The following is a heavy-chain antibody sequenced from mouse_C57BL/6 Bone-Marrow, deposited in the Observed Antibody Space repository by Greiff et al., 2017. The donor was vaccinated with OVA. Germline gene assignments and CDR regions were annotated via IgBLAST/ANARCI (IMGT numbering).Heavy chain of an antibody. CDR3: ARRDYYGSSYPDFDY. D-gene: IGHD1-1*01. J-gene: IGHJ2*01. Sequence: QVQLQQPGAELVKPGASVKLSCKASGYTFTSYWMHWVKQRPGRGLEWIGRIDPNSGSTKYNEKFKGKATLTADKSSSTAYMQLNSLTSEDSAVYFCARRDYYGSSYPDFDYWGQGTTLTVSS. CDR1: GYTFTSYW. V-gene: IGHV1-62-3*01. CDR2: IDPNSGST.